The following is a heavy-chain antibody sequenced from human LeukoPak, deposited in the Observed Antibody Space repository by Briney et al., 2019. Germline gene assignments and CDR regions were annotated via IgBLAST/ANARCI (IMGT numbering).Heavy chain of an antibody. J-gene: IGHJ4*02. V-gene: IGHV4-34*01. CDR2: INHSGST. CDR1: GGSFSGYY. CDR3: ARGNDGYNDY. D-gene: IGHD5-24*01. Sequence: PSETLSLTCAVYGGSFSGYYWSWIRQPPGKGLEWIGEINHSGSTNYNPSLKSRVTISVDTSKNQFSLKLSSVTAADTAVYYCARGNDGYNDYWGQGTLVTVSS.